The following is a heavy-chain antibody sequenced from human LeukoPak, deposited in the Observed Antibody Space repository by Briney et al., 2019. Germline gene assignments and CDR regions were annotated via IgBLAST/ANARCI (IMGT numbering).Heavy chain of an antibody. Sequence: PSETLSLTCTVSGASINSYYWSWIRQPPGKGLEWIGYISYSGSTNYNPSLKSRVTISVDTSKNQFSLKLSSVTAADTAVYCCARRRRSNWGAGGEEAYYFDYWGQGTLVTVSS. CDR2: ISYSGST. CDR1: GASINSYY. V-gene: IGHV4-59*01. J-gene: IGHJ4*02. CDR3: ARRRRSNWGAGGEEAYYFDY. D-gene: IGHD7-27*01.